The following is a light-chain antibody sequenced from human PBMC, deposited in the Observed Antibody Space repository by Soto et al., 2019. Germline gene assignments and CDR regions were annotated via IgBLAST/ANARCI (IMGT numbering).Light chain of an antibody. CDR2: AAS. CDR3: QQHNSYPLT. V-gene: IGKV1-9*01. CDR1: QGISSY. J-gene: IGKJ3*01. Sequence: DIQLTQSPSFLSASVGDRVTITCRASQGISSYLAWYQQKPGKAPKLLIYAASTLQSGVPSRFSGSGSGTEFTLTISSLQPEDFATYYCQQHNSYPLTFGPGTKVDSK.